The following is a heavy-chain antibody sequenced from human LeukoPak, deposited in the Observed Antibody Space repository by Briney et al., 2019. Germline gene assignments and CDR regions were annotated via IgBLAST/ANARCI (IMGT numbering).Heavy chain of an antibody. Sequence: GGSLRLSCAASGFTVSSNYMSWVRQAPGKGLEWVSVIYSGGSTYYADSVKGRFTISRDNSKNTLYLQMNSLRAEDTAVYYCASLYYYGSGIPLPWGQGTLVTVSS. CDR1: GFTVSSNY. CDR2: IYSGGST. CDR3: ASLYYYGSGIPLP. J-gene: IGHJ5*02. V-gene: IGHV3-66*01. D-gene: IGHD3-10*01.